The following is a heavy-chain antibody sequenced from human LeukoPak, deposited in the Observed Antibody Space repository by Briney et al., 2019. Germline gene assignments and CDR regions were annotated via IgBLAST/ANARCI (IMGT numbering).Heavy chain of an antibody. Sequence: GGSLSLSCAASGFTFSSYARSWVRQAPGKGLERVSAISGSGGSTYYADSVKGRFAISRDNSKNPLYLQMNSLRAEDTAVYYCAKAPDEDITSWFARWGQGTLVTVSS. CDR3: AKAPDEDITSWFAR. CDR2: ISGSGGST. V-gene: IGHV3-23*01. D-gene: IGHD2-15*01. CDR1: GFTFSSYA. J-gene: IGHJ5*02.